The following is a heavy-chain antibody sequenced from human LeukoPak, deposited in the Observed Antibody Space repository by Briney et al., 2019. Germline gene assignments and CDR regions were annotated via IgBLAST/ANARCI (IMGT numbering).Heavy chain of an antibody. Sequence: ASVKVSCKASGYTFTGYYMHWVRQAPGQGLEWMGWINPNSGGTNYAQKFQGRVTMTRDTSISTVYMELSRLRSDDTAVYYCARGPARGSYDINAFDIWGQGTMVTVSS. CDR3: ARGPARGSYDINAFDI. CDR1: GYTFTGYY. CDR2: INPNSGGT. V-gene: IGHV1-2*02. D-gene: IGHD1-26*01. J-gene: IGHJ3*02.